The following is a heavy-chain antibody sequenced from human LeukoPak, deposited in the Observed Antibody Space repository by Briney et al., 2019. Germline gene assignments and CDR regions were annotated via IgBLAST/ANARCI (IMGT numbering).Heavy chain of an antibody. CDR3: ARAAESGAYWYFDL. CDR2: IYHSGST. J-gene: IGHJ2*01. V-gene: IGHV4-4*02. D-gene: IGHD1-26*01. Sequence: PSGTLSLTCAVSGGSISSSNWWSWVRQPPGKGLEWIGEIYHSGSTNYNPSLKSRVTISVDKSKNQFSLELSSVTAADTAVYYCARAAESGAYWYFDLWGRGTLVTVSS. CDR1: GGSISSSNW.